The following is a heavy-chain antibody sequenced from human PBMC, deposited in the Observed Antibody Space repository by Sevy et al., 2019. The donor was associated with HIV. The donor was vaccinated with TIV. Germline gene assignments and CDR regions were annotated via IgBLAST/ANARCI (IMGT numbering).Heavy chain of an antibody. D-gene: IGHD2-2*01. CDR2: IYYSGST. J-gene: IGHJ5*02. Sequence: SQTLSLTCTASGGSISSGGYYWSWIRQHPGKGLEWIGYIYYSGSTYYNPSLKSRVTISVDTSKNQFSLKLSSVTAADTAVYYCAREVGAVVVPAAMGYNWFDPWGQGTLVTVSS. CDR1: GGSISSGGYY. CDR3: AREVGAVVVPAAMGYNWFDP. V-gene: IGHV4-31*03.